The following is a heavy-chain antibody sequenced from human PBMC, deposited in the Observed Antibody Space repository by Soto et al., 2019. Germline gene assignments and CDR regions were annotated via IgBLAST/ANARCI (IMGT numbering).Heavy chain of an antibody. D-gene: IGHD5-18*01. Sequence: QVHLLQSGSEVKKPGSSVKVSCKASGDTFSNYAIDWVRQAPGQGLEWMGSIMPMFGTSNYAQKFQARVTITADGAMTTVFMELMGVTSEDTAVYYCARESASKTALALNLWGQGTLITVSS. J-gene: IGHJ5*02. CDR3: ARESASKTALALNL. V-gene: IGHV1-69*18. CDR2: IMPMFGTS. CDR1: GDTFSNYA.